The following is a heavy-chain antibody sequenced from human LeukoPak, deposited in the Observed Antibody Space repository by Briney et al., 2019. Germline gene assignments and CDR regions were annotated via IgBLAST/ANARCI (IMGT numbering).Heavy chain of an antibody. J-gene: IGHJ5*02. CDR3: ARPQGYYYDSSGNNWFDP. D-gene: IGHD3-22*01. Sequence: SETLSLTCTVSGGSVSSGSYYWSWIRQPPGKGLEWIGYIYYSGSTNYNPSLKSRVTISVDTSKNQFSLKLSSVTAADTAVYYCARPQGYYYDSSGNNWFDPWGQGTLVTVSS. V-gene: IGHV4-61*01. CDR2: IYYSGST. CDR1: GGSVSSGSYY.